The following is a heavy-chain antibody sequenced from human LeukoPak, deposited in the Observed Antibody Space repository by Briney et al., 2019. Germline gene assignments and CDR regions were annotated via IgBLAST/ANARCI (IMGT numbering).Heavy chain of an antibody. CDR1: GYTFTSYG. V-gene: IGHV1-18*01. D-gene: IGHD6-13*01. J-gene: IGHJ6*03. Sequence: ASVKVSCKTSGYTFTSYGISWVRQAPGQGLEWMGWISAYNGNTHSAQKLQGRVTMTTDTSTSSAYMGLRSLRSDDTAVYYCARDGYSSSWFSTNYYYYYMDVWGKGTTVTISS. CDR2: ISAYNGNT. CDR3: ARDGYSSSWFSTNYYYYYMDV.